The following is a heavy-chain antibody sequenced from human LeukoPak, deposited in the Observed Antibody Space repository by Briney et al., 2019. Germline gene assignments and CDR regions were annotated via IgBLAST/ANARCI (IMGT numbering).Heavy chain of an antibody. D-gene: IGHD6-13*01. Sequence: GGSLRLSCAASGLTVSSDYMNWVRQAPGKGLEWVSYISSSGSTIFYADSVKGRFTISRDNAKNSLYLQMNCLRAEDTAVYYCARERIGQQLVQYFDYWGQGTLVAVSS. CDR2: ISSSGSTI. J-gene: IGHJ4*02. CDR1: GLTVSSDY. CDR3: ARERIGQQLVQYFDY. V-gene: IGHV3-48*03.